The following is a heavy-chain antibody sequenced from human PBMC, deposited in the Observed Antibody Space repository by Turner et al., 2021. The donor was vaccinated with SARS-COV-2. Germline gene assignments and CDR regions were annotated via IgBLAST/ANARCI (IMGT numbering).Heavy chain of an antibody. CDR1: GFTFSSYG. D-gene: IGHD3-10*01. CDR3: AKGEGYGSGAFDI. Sequence: EVQLLESGGGLVQPGGSLILPCAASGFTFSSYGMGWVRQAPGKGLEWGSTINGSGGSTYYADSVKGRFTISRDNAKNTLYLQMNSLRAEDTAVYYCAKGEGYGSGAFDIWGQGTMVTVSS. V-gene: IGHV3-23*01. J-gene: IGHJ3*02. CDR2: INGSGGST.